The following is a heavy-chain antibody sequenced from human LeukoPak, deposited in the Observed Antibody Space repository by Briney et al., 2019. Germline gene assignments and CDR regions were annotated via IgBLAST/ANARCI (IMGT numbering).Heavy chain of an antibody. J-gene: IGHJ4*02. D-gene: IGHD3-9*01. CDR2: ISGSGGST. Sequence: PGGSLRLSCTVSGFTVSSNSMSWVRQAPGKGLEWVSAISGSGGSTYYADSVKGRFTTSRDNSKNTLYLQMNSLRAEDTAVYNCAKDRRRDDVLTGSFSDWGQGTLVTVSS. V-gene: IGHV3-23*01. CDR3: AKDRRRDDVLTGSFSD. CDR1: GFTVSSNS.